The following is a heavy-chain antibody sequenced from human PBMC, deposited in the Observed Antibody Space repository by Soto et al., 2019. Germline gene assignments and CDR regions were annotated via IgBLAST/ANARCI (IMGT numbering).Heavy chain of an antibody. CDR2: ISYDGSNK. CDR3: AKMGGDIVVVPAAWISDWFDP. D-gene: IGHD2-2*01. Sequence: PGGSLRLSCAASGFTFSSYGMHWVRQAPGKGLEWVAVISYDGSNKYYADSVKGRFTISRDNSKNTLYLQMNSLRAEDTAVYYCAKMGGDIVVVPAAWISDWFDPWGQGTLVTVSS. V-gene: IGHV3-30*18. J-gene: IGHJ5*02. CDR1: GFTFSSYG.